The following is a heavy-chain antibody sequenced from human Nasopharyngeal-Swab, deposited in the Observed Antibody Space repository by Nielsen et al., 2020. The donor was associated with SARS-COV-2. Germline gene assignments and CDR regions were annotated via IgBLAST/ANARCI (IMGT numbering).Heavy chain of an antibody. CDR1: GYTFTSYY. J-gene: IGHJ4*02. D-gene: IGHD6-13*01. V-gene: IGHV1-46*01. Sequence: ASVKVSCKASGYTFTSYYMHWVRQAPGQGLEWMGIINPSGGSTSYAQKFRGRVTMTRDTSTSTVYMELSSLRSEDTAVYYCARDGAAAAADYWGQGTLVTVSS. CDR2: INPSGGST. CDR3: ARDGAAAAADY.